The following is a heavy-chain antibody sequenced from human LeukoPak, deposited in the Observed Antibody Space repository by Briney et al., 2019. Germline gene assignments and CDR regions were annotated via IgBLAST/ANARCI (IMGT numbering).Heavy chain of an antibody. CDR1: GYTLTELS. Sequence: SVKVSCKVSGYTLTELSMHWVRQAPGQGLEWMGGIIPIFGTANYAQKFQGRVTITADESTSTAYMELSSLRSEDTAVYYCARTSCGGDCSFDYWGQGTLVTVSS. D-gene: IGHD2-21*02. CDR2: IIPIFGTA. CDR3: ARTSCGGDCSFDY. V-gene: IGHV1-69*13. J-gene: IGHJ4*02.